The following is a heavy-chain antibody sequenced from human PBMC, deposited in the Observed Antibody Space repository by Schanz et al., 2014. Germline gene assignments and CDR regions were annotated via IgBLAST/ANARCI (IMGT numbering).Heavy chain of an antibody. V-gene: IGHV3-66*01. Sequence: VQLVESGGGVAQPGGSLRLSCAASGFTVSSNYMSWVRQAPGKGLEWVSVIYGGGITYYADSVKGRFPISRDNSKNTLSLQMNSLRAEDTAVYYCAKGFGGYDLVLDYWGQGTLVTVSP. CDR2: IYGGGIT. D-gene: IGHD5-12*01. J-gene: IGHJ4*02. CDR3: AKGFGGYDLVLDY. CDR1: GFTVSSNY.